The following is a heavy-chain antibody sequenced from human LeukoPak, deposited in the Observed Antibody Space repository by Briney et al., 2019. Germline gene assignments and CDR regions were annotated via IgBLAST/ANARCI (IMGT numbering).Heavy chain of an antibody. CDR1: GFTVSSNY. CDR2: IYGGGST. J-gene: IGHJ4*02. Sequence: PGGSLRLSCAASGFTVSSNYMTWVRQAPGKGLEWVSIIYGGGSTYYADSVKGRFTISRDNSKNTLYLQMNSLRAEDTAVYYCASVYYYDSSGVFDYWGQGTLVTVSS. D-gene: IGHD3-22*01. V-gene: IGHV3-66*01. CDR3: ASVYYYDSSGVFDY.